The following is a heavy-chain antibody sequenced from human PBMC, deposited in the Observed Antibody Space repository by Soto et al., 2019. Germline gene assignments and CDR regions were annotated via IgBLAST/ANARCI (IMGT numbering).Heavy chain of an antibody. J-gene: IGHJ2*01. Sequence: GGSLRLSCAASGFTFSSYAMSWVRQAPGKGLEWVSAISGSGGSTYYADSVKGRFTISRDNSKNTLYLQMNSLRAEDTAVYYCAYYGDYLPWYFDLWGRGTLVTVSS. CDR2: ISGSGGST. V-gene: IGHV3-23*01. CDR3: AYYGDYLPWYFDL. CDR1: GFTFSSYA. D-gene: IGHD4-17*01.